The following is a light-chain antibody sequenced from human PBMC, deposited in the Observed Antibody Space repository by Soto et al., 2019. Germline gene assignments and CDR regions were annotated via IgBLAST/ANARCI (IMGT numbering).Light chain of an antibody. Sequence: DVQMTQSASSLSASVGDSVTITCRASQSVTWYLNWYQQKPGKAPKLLIYTASTLQSGVPSRFSGTGSGTDFSITISSLQPEDFATYYCQQTSSAPLTLGGGTKVDIK. J-gene: IGKJ4*01. V-gene: IGKV1-39*01. CDR1: QSVTWY. CDR2: TAS. CDR3: QQTSSAPLT.